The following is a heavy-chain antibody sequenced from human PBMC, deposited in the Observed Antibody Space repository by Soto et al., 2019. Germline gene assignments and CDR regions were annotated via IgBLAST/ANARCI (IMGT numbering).Heavy chain of an antibody. CDR3: ARVDIDSSWYEEGLAY. Sequence: PGGSLRLSCAASGFTFSSYAMHWVRQAPGKGLEWVAVISYDGSNKYYADSVKGRFTISRDNSKNTLYLQMNSLRAEDTAVYYCARVDIDSSWYEEGLAYWGQGTLVTVSS. D-gene: IGHD6-13*01. V-gene: IGHV3-30-3*01. CDR1: GFTFSSYA. CDR2: ISYDGSNK. J-gene: IGHJ4*02.